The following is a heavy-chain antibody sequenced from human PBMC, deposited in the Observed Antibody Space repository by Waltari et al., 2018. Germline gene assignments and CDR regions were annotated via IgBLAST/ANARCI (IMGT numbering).Heavy chain of an antibody. CDR2: ISGSGGRT. CDR3: AKNSPRAAAGLNWFDP. Sequence: EVQLLESGGGLVQPGGSLRLSCAASGFTFSSYAMSWVRQAPGKGLEWVSAISGSGGRTYYADSVKGRFTISRDNSKNTPYLQMNSLRAEDTAVYDCAKNSPRAAAGLNWFDPWGQGTLVTVSS. J-gene: IGHJ5*02. CDR1: GFTFSSYA. V-gene: IGHV3-23*01. D-gene: IGHD6-13*01.